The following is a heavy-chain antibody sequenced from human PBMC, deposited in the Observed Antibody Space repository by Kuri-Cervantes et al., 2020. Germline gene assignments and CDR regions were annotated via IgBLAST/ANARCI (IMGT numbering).Heavy chain of an antibody. J-gene: IGHJ6*02. CDR1: GGSFSGYY. D-gene: IGHD5-18*01. V-gene: IGHV4-34*01. Sequence: SETLSLTCAVYGGSFSGYYWSWIRQPPGKGLEWIGEINHSGSTNYNPSLKSRVTISVDTSKNQFSLKLSSVTAADTAVYYCASQAIQLWLRDDYYYYGMDVWGQGTTVTVSS. CDR2: INHSGST. CDR3: ASQAIQLWLRDDYYYYGMDV.